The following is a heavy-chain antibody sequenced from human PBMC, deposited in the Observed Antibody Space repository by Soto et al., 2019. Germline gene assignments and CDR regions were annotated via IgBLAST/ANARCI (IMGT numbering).Heavy chain of an antibody. CDR2: IYYSGST. CDR3: ARGIKGPYMATPDY. Sequence: TLSLTCTVSGGSISSYYWSWIRQPPGKGLEWIGYIYYSGSTNYNPSLKSRVTISVDTSKNQFSLKLSSVTAADTAVYYCARGIKGPYMATPDYWGQGTLVTVSS. V-gene: IGHV4-59*01. CDR1: GGSISSYY. D-gene: IGHD5-12*01. J-gene: IGHJ4*02.